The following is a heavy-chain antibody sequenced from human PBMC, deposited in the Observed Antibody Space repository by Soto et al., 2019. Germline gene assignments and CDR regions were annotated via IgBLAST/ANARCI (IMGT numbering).Heavy chain of an antibody. CDR2: INPSADST. V-gene: IGHV1-46*01. CDR3: ARPGLYSSSSRGMDV. Sequence: VKVSCKASGYTFISYYMHWVRQATGQGLEWMGIINPSADSTNYAQKFQGRVTMTRDTSTSTVYMELRSLRSEDTAVYYCARPGLYSSSSRGMDVWGQGTTVTVSS. CDR1: GYTFISYY. J-gene: IGHJ6*02. D-gene: IGHD6-6*01.